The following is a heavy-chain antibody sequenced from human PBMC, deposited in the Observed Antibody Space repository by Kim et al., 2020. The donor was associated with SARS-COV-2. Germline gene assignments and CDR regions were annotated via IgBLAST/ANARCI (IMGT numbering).Heavy chain of an antibody. CDR1: GFNFDGFS. Sequence: GGSLRLSCAASGFNFDGFSLHWVRQAPGKGLEWVSLISWDGGSTYYADSVKGRFTISRDNSKNSLYLHMNSLRSEDTALYYCTRSGWLYDYGMDVWGQETTVTVSS. J-gene: IGHJ6*02. V-gene: IGHV3-43*01. D-gene: IGHD6-19*01. CDR3: TRSGWLYDYGMDV. CDR2: ISWDGGST.